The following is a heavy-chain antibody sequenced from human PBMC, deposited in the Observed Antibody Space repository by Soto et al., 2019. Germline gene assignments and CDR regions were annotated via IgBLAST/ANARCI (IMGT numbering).Heavy chain of an antibody. J-gene: IGHJ4*02. CDR1: GGSISSSSYY. V-gene: IGHV4-39*01. D-gene: IGHD3-9*01. Sequence: QLQLQESGPGLVKPSETLSLTCTVSGGSISSSSYYWGWIRQPPGKGLEWIGSIYYSGSTYYKPSLKSRVTISVDTSKNQFSLKLSSVTAADTAVYYCVRQDYDILTGSLDFDYWGQGTLVTVSS. CDR2: IYYSGST. CDR3: VRQDYDILTGSLDFDY.